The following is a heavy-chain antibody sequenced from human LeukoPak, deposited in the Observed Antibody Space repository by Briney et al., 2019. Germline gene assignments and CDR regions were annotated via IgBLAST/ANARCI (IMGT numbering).Heavy chain of an antibody. Sequence: GGSLRLSCAASGFTFSTFAMSWVRQAPGKGLEWVSAISGSGGGTYYADSVKGRLTISRDDSKNTLYLQMSSLRAEDTAVYYCAKAFSAYENWPPNWFDPWGQGTLVTISS. V-gene: IGHV3-23*01. CDR2: ISGSGGGT. CDR1: GFTFSTFA. CDR3: AKAFSAYENWPPNWFDP. D-gene: IGHD5-12*01. J-gene: IGHJ5*02.